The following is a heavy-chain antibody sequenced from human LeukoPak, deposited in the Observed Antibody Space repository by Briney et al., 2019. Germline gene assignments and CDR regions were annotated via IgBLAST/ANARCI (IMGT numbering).Heavy chain of an antibody. V-gene: IGHV3-30*02. D-gene: IGHD3-10*01. CDR3: AKDRGRSKYYIDV. Sequence: GGSLRLSCAASGFTFDDYAMHWVRQAPGKGLEWVAIIWYAGSNTYYADSVKGRFTISRDDSRNTLFLQMNSLRAEDTAIYYCAKDRGRSKYYIDVWGRGTMVTVSS. J-gene: IGHJ6*03. CDR2: IWYAGSNT. CDR1: GFTFDDYA.